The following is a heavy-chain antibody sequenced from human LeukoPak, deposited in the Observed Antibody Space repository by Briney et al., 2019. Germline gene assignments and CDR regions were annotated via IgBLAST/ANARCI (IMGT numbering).Heavy chain of an antibody. CDR1: GGSISSSSYY. Sequence: SETLSLTCTVSGGSISSSSYYWGWIRQPPGKGLEWIGSIYYSGSTYYNPSLKSRVTISVDTSKNQFSLKLSSVTAADTAVYYCAREEKYYYDSSGYYLGDFDPWGQGTLVTVSS. D-gene: IGHD3-22*01. CDR2: IYYSGST. V-gene: IGHV4-39*07. J-gene: IGHJ5*02. CDR3: AREEKYYYDSSGYYLGDFDP.